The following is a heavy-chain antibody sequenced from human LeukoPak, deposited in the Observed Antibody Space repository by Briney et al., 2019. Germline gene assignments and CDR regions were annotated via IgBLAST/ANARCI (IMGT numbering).Heavy chain of an antibody. Sequence: SETLSLTCTVSGGSISGYYWNWIRQPPGKGLEWIGSIYYSGSTIYNPSLKSRLTISIDTSKNRFSLKLSSVTAADTAVYYCARLKSDSSGYSPFDYWGQGTLVTVSS. CDR3: ARLKSDSSGYSPFDY. V-gene: IGHV4-59*08. CDR2: IYYSGST. D-gene: IGHD3-22*01. CDR1: GGSISGYY. J-gene: IGHJ4*02.